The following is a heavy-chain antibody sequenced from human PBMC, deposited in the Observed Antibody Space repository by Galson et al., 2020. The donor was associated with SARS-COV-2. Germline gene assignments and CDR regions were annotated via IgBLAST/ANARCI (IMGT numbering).Heavy chain of an antibody. J-gene: IGHJ3*02. D-gene: IGHD2-15*01. V-gene: IGHV4-34*01. Sequence: SETLSLTCAVYGGSFSGYYWSWIRQPPGKGLEWIGEINHSGSTNYNPSLKSRVTISVDTSKNQFSLKLSSVTAADTAVYYCARAPDIVVVVGLNAFDIWGQGTMVTVSS. CDR2: INHSGST. CDR3: ARAPDIVVVVGLNAFDI. CDR1: GGSFSGYY.